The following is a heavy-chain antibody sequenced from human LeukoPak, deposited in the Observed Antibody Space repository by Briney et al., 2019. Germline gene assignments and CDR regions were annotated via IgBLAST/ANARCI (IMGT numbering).Heavy chain of an antibody. CDR3: ASVYCGGDCYPLYYYYGMDV. Sequence: ASVKVSCKASGYTFTGYYMHWVRQAPGQGLEWMGWINPNSGGTNYAQKFQGRATMTRDTSISTAYMELSRLRSDDTAVYYCASVYCGGDCYPLYYYYGMDVWGQGTTVTVSS. CDR1: GYTFTGYY. J-gene: IGHJ6*02. CDR2: INPNSGGT. V-gene: IGHV1-2*02. D-gene: IGHD2-21*02.